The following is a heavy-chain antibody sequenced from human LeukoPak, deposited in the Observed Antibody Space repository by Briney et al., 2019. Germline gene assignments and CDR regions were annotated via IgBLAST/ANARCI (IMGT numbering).Heavy chain of an antibody. D-gene: IGHD2-15*01. J-gene: IGHJ4*02. CDR2: INSDGSST. V-gene: IGHV3-74*01. Sequence: GGSLRLSCAASGFTFSSYWMHWVRQAPGKGLVWVSRINSDGSSTSYADSVKGRFTISRDNAKNTLYLQMNSLRAEDTAVYYCARARLYCSGGSCYQHFDYWGQGTLVTVSS. CDR3: ARARLYCSGGSCYQHFDY. CDR1: GFTFSSYW.